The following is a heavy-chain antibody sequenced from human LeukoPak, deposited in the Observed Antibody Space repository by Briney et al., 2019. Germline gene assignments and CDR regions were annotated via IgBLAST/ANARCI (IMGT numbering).Heavy chain of an antibody. V-gene: IGHV3-15*01. D-gene: IGHD1-1*01. CDR2: NRSKTDGETT. Sequence: GGSLRLSCVVSGLTFTNVWMSWVRQATGKGLECVGRNRSKTDGETTDHAAPVKDRFTVSRDESKRPVNQQMNSLKTEDTAVYFFTTGGPEGTYFDYWGQGTLVTVSS. CDR3: TTGGPEGTYFDY. CDR1: GLTFTNVW. J-gene: IGHJ4*02.